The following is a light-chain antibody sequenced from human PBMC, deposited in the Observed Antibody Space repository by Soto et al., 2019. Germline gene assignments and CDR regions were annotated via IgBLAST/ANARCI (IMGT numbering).Light chain of an antibody. Sequence: EIVMMQFPATLSVTPGERVTLSCRASQSVSQSVTTNLAWYQQKPGQAPRLLIYGASTRATGIPARFSGRGSGTEFTLTISSLQSEDLAIYYCQEYSDWPTWTFGQGTKVDIK. CDR3: QEYSDWPTWT. CDR2: GAS. CDR1: QSVSQSVTTN. J-gene: IGKJ1*01. V-gene: IGKV3D-15*01.